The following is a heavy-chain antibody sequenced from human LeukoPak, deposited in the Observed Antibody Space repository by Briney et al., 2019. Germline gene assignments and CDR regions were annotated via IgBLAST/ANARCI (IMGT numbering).Heavy chain of an antibody. D-gene: IGHD2-8*01. CDR1: GGSLSGLY. V-gene: IGHV4-34*01. J-gene: IGHJ4*02. CDR3: ARGGGLRMFYASPFNY. Sequence: ASETLSLICAVYGGSLSGLYWSWIRQAPGKGLEWSGDIYESGSTNYNPSLKSRVTISGDTSKNQFSLKLSSLAAADTAVYYCARGGGLRMFYASPFNYWGQGTLVTVSS. CDR2: IYESGST.